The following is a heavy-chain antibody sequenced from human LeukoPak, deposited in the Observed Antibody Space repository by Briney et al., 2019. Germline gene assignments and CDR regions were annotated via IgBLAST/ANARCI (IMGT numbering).Heavy chain of an antibody. CDR3: ARDRVGYSYYDY. V-gene: IGHV3-23*01. Sequence: GGSLRLSCAASGFTFSSYAMSWVRQAPGKGLEWVSAISSSGGSTYYADSVKGRFTISRDNSKNTLYLQMNSLRAEDTAVYYCARDRVGYSYYDYWGQGTLVTVSS. D-gene: IGHD5-18*01. J-gene: IGHJ4*02. CDR2: ISSSGGST. CDR1: GFTFSSYA.